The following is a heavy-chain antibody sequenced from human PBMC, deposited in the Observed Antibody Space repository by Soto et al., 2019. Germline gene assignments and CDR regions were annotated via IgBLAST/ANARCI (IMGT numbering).Heavy chain of an antibody. Sequence: SENLSLTCAVSGDSITGDNWWSWVRQPPGKGLEWIGSIYYSGTTYYNPSLKSRVTISVDRSKNQFSLKLSSVTAADTAVYYCARHFSVDYFDYWGQGALVTVSS. CDR3: ARHFSVDYFDY. J-gene: IGHJ4*02. CDR1: GDSITGDNW. V-gene: IGHV4-39*01. CDR2: IYYSGTT.